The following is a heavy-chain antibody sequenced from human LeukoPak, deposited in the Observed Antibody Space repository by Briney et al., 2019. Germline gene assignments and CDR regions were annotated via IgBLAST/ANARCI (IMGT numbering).Heavy chain of an antibody. J-gene: IGHJ6*03. CDR2: IYTSGST. CDR3: ARVERGSSPSYYYYCMDV. CDR1: GGSISSGSYY. V-gene: IGHV4-61*02. Sequence: PSETLSLTCTVSGGSISSGSYYWSWIRQPAGKGLEWIGRIYTSGSTNYNPSLKSRVTISVDTSKNQFSLKLSSVTAADTAVYYCARVERGSSPSYYYYCMDVWGKGTTVTVSS. D-gene: IGHD6-6*01.